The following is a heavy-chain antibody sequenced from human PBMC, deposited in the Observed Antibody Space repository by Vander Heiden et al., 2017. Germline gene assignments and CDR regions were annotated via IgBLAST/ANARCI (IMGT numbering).Heavy chain of an antibody. CDR3: ATYSSLIPDY. D-gene: IGHD6-13*01. CDR2: INTYNGIT. V-gene: IGHV1-18*01. Sequence: QGQLVQSGAEVKKPGDSVKISCQASGYTSNNYGFTWVRQAPGQGLECMGWINTYNGITHYAQNVQGRVTMTADTSTTTAYMELRSLRSDDTAVYYCATYSSLIPDYWGQGTLVTVSA. CDR1: GYTSNNYG. J-gene: IGHJ4*02.